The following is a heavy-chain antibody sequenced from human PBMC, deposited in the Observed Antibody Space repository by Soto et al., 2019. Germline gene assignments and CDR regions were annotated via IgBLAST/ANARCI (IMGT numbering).Heavy chain of an antibody. CDR3: ARYQQYYEH. Sequence: PSETLSLTCTVSGGSINGYYWSWIRQPPGKGLEWIGYIYYSGGTNYNPSLKSRVTISVDTSKNQFSLRLSSVTAADTAVYYCARYQQYYEHWGQRTPVTVSS. V-gene: IGHV4-59*08. D-gene: IGHD3-3*01. CDR1: GGSINGYY. J-gene: IGHJ1*01. CDR2: IYYSGGT.